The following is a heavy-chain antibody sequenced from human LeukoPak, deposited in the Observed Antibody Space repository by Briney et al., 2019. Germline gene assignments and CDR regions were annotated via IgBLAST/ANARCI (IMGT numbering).Heavy chain of an antibody. CDR2: ISGSGGST. CDR1: GFTFSSYA. J-gene: IGHJ4*02. D-gene: IGHD3-22*01. CDR3: AKDQFDDSSGYPTNY. V-gene: IGHV3-23*01. Sequence: GGSLRLSCAASGFTFSSYAMSWVRQAPGKGLEWVSAISGSGGSTYYVDSVKGRFTISRDNSKNTLYLQMNSLRAEDTAVHYCAKDQFDDSSGYPTNYWGQGTLVTVSS.